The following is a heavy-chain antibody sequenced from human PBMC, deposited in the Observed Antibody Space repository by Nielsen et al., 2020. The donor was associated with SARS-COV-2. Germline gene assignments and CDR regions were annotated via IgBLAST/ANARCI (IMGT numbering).Heavy chain of an antibody. CDR1: GGSISSYY. Sequence: SETLSLTCTVSGGSISSYYWSWIRQPPGKGLEWIGYIYYSGSTYYNPSLKSRVTISVDTSKNQFSLKLSSVTAADTAVYYCARGYLDCSSTSCYPSWFDPWGQGTLVTVSS. CDR3: ARGYLDCSSTSCYPSWFDP. V-gene: IGHV4-59*08. D-gene: IGHD2-2*01. J-gene: IGHJ5*02. CDR2: IYYSGST.